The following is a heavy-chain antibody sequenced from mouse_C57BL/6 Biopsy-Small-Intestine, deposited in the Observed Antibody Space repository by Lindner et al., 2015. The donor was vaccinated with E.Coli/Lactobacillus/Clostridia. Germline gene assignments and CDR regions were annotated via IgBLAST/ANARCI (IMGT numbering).Heavy chain of an antibody. J-gene: IGHJ4*01. CDR2: ISSGGSYT. D-gene: IGHD2-3*01. CDR1: GFTFSSYG. Sequence: VQLQESGGDLVKPGGSLKLSCAASGFTFSSYGMSWVRQTPDKRLEWVATISSGGSYTYYPDSVKGRFTISRDNAKNTLYLQMSSLKSEDTAMYYCARHTSMMVTTSCMDYVGSRNLSHRLL. CDR3: ARHTSMMVTTSCMDY. V-gene: IGHV5-6*01.